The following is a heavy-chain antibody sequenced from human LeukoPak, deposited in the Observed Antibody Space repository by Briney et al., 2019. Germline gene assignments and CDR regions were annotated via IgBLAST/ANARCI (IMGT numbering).Heavy chain of an antibody. V-gene: IGHV3-30*18. CDR2: ISYDGSNK. D-gene: IGHD3-22*01. Sequence: AGGSLRLSCAASGFTFSSYGMHWVRQAPGKGLEWVAVISYDGSNKYYADSVEGRFTISRDNSKNTLYLQMNSLRADDTAVYYCAKNGYYYESSGYYYNDSWGQGTLVTVSS. CDR3: AKNGYYYESSGYYYNDS. CDR1: GFTFSSYG. J-gene: IGHJ4*02.